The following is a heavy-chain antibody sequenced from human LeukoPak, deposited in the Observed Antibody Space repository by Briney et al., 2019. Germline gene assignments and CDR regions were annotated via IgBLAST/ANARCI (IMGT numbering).Heavy chain of an antibody. J-gene: IGHJ4*02. CDR1: GGSISSSSYY. CDR3: AREGIAAARRDSDC. CDR2: IYYSGST. D-gene: IGHD6-13*01. V-gene: IGHV4-39*07. Sequence: SETLSLTCTVSGGSISSSSYYWGWIRQPPGKGLEWIGSIYYSGSTYYNPSLKSRVTISVDTSKNQFSLKLSSVTAADTAVYYCAREGIAAARRDSDCWGQGTLVTVSS.